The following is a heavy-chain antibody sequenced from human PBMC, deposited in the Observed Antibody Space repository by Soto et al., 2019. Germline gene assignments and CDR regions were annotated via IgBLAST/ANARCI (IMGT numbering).Heavy chain of an antibody. J-gene: IGHJ4*02. CDR2: ISGSGGST. CDR3: AKALSSYCGGDCYEAYFDY. V-gene: IGHV3-23*01. Sequence: QPGGSLRLSCAASGFTFSSYAMSWVRQAPGKGLEWVSAISGSGGSTYYVDSVKGRFTISRDNSKNTLYLQMNSLRAEDTAVYYCAKALSSYCGGDCYEAYFDYWGQGTLVTVSS. D-gene: IGHD2-21*02. CDR1: GFTFSSYA.